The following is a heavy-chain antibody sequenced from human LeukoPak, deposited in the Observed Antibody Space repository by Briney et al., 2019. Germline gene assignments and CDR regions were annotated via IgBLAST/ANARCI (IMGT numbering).Heavy chain of an antibody. Sequence: GASVKVSCKASGYTFTSNYIHWVRQAPGQGLEWMGIINPSGGSTSYAQKFQGRVTMTRDTSTSTVYMELSSLRSEDTAVYYCAREGIDDSSAVYWGQGTLVTVSS. D-gene: IGHD3-22*01. CDR3: AREGIDDSSAVY. V-gene: IGHV1-46*01. CDR1: GYTFTSNY. CDR2: INPSGGST. J-gene: IGHJ4*02.